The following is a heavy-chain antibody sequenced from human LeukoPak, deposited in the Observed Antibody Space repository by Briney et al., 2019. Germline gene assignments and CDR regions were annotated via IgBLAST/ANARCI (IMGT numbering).Heavy chain of an antibody. D-gene: IGHD5-18*01. CDR3: ARDLGYSYTLNYFDY. J-gene: IGHJ4*02. CDR1: GYTFTSNY. CDR2: ISPSGGST. V-gene: IGHV1-46*01. Sequence: ASVKVSCKAFGYTFTSNYMHWVRQAPGQGPEWMGVISPSGGSTTYAQKFQGRVTLTRDMSTSTDYLELSSLRSEDTAVYYCARDLGYSYTLNYFDYWGQGTLVTVSS.